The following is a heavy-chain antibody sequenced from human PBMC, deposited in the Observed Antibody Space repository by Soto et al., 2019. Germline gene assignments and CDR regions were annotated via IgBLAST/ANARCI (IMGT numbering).Heavy chain of an antibody. J-gene: IGHJ4*01. CDR3: ARGSTSFYYESSKPKDY. CDR2: INPSGDTT. CDR1: GYIFTNYY. V-gene: IGHV1-46*01. D-gene: IGHD3-22*01. Sequence: ASVKVSCKASGYIFTNYYIHWVRQAPGQGLEWMGVINPSGDTTTYAQKFQGRVTMTRDTSTSTVYMDLRSLRSEDRAVYYCARGSTSFYYESSKPKDYWG.